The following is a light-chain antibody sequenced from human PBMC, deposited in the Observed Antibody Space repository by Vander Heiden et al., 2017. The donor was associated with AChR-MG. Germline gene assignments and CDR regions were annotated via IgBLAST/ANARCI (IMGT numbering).Light chain of an antibody. V-gene: IGKV2D-29*01. CDR1: HSLLPSDGKTY. CDR2: EVS. J-gene: IGKJ5*01. CDR3: MQSMHLPIT. Sequence: DIVMTQAPLSLPLTPGQAASISCKSSHSLLPSDGKTYLYWYLQKSGQPPQLLIYEVSNRFSGVPERFTGSGSGTDFTLKMDRMEAEDVGVYYCMQSMHLPITFGQGTRVDIK.